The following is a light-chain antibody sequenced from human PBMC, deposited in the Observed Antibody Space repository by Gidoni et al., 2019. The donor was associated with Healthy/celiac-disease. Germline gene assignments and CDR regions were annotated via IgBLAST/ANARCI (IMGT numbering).Light chain of an antibody. Sequence: DIQMTQSPSTLSASVGDRVTITCRASQTISSWLAWYQQKPGKAPKLLIYDASSLESGVPSRFSGSGSGTEFTLTISSLQPDDFATYYCQQYNNYLETFGQGTKVEIK. CDR2: DAS. CDR1: QTISSW. V-gene: IGKV1-5*01. J-gene: IGKJ1*01. CDR3: QQYNNYLET.